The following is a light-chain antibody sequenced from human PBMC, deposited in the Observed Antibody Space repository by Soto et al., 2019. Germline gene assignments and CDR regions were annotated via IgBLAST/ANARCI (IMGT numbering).Light chain of an antibody. V-gene: IGLV2-23*02. CDR2: EVT. CDR3: CSYAGGYTDV. Sequence: QSALTQPASVSGSPGQSITISCTGTSSDVGSYTVVSWFQQYPGKAPKLMIYEVTKRPSGVSNRFSGSKSGNTASLTISGLQAEDEADYYCCSYAGGYTDVFGTGTKLTVL. CDR1: SSDVGSYTV. J-gene: IGLJ1*01.